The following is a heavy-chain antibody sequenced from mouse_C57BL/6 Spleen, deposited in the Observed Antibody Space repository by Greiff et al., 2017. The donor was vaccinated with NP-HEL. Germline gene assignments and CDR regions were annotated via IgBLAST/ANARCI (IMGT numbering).Heavy chain of an antibody. D-gene: IGHD6-1*01. CDR3: ARDGLAGGFAY. V-gene: IGHV1-42*01. Sequence: EVKLMESGPELVKPGASVKISCKASGYSFTGYYMNWVKQSPEKSLEWIGEINPSTGGTTYNQKFKAKATLTVDKSSSTAYMQLKSLTSEDSAVDYCARDGLAGGFAYWGQGTLVTVSA. CDR1: GYSFTGYY. J-gene: IGHJ3*01. CDR2: INPSTGGT.